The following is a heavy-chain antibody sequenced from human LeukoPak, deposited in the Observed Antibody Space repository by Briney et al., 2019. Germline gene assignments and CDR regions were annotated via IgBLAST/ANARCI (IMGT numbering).Heavy chain of an antibody. CDR3: ARGEEQWLGSFDC. CDR2: IYYSGST. J-gene: IGHJ4*02. Sequence: SETLSLTCAAYSGSFNGYYWSWIRQPPGKGLEWIGYIYYSGSTNYNPSLKSRVTISVDTSKNQFSLKLSSVTAADTAVYYCARGEEQWLGSFDCWGQGTLVTVSS. CDR1: SGSFNGYY. V-gene: IGHV4-59*01. D-gene: IGHD6-19*01.